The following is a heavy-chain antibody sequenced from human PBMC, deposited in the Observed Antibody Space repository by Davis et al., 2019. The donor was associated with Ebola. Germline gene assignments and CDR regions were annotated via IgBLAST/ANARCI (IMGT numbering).Heavy chain of an antibody. D-gene: IGHD5-18*01. CDR3: ARVRIQLWYQSGMDV. CDR1: GGSISSGDYY. CDR2: IYYSGST. J-gene: IGHJ6*02. V-gene: IGHV4-30-4*01. Sequence: PSETLSLTCTVSGGSISSGDYYWSWIRQPPGKGLEWIGYIYYSGSTYYNPSLKSRVTISEDTSKNQFSLKLSSVTAADTAVYYCARVRIQLWYQSGMDVWGQGTTVTVSS.